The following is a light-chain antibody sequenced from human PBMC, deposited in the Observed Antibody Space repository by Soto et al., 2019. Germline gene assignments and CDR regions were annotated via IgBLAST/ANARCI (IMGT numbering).Light chain of an antibody. CDR3: QQYYSTPLT. CDR2: LAS. Sequence: DIVMTQSPDSLAVSLGERATINCKSSQSVLYSSNNKNYLPWYQQKPGQPPKLLIYLASTRESGVPDRFSGSGAGTDLALTISSLRAEDVAVYYCQQYYSTPLTFGGGTKVEIK. CDR1: QSVLYSSNNKNY. V-gene: IGKV4-1*01. J-gene: IGKJ4*01.